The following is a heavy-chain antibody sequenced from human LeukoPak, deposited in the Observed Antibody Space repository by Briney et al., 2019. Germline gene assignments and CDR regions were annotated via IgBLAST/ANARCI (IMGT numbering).Heavy chain of an antibody. D-gene: IGHD1-26*01. CDR3: ARDQATIILGYFDY. Sequence: SETLSLTCAVYGGSFSGYYWSWIRQPPGKGLEWIGEINHSGSTNYNPSLKSRVTISVDTSKNQFSLKLSSVTAADTAVYYCARDQATIILGYFDYWGQGTLVTVSS. CDR1: GGSFSGYY. CDR2: INHSGST. V-gene: IGHV4-34*01. J-gene: IGHJ4*02.